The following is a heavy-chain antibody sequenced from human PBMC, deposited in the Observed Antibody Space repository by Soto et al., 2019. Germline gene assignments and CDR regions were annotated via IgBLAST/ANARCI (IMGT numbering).Heavy chain of an antibody. CDR2: IIPIFGTA. D-gene: IGHD6-19*01. Sequence: ASVKVSCKASGGTFSSYAISWVRQAPGQGLEWMGGIIPIFGTANYAQKFQGRVTITADESTSTAYMELSSLRSEDTAVYYCARDKSTSIAVANWFDPWGQGTLVTVPQ. CDR1: GGTFSSYA. CDR3: ARDKSTSIAVANWFDP. V-gene: IGHV1-69*13. J-gene: IGHJ5*02.